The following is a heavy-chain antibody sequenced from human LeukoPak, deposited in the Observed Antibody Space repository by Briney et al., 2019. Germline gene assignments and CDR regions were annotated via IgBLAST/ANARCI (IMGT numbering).Heavy chain of an antibody. V-gene: IGHV4-59*01. CDR2: IYYSGST. CDR1: GGSISSYY. Sequence: KPSETLSLTCTVSGGSISSYYWSWIRQPPGKGLEWIGYIYYSGSTNYNPSLKSRVTISVDTSKNQFSLKLRSVTAADTAVYYCARERGSGWYDYWGQGTLVTVSS. CDR3: ARERGSGWYDY. J-gene: IGHJ4*02. D-gene: IGHD6-19*01.